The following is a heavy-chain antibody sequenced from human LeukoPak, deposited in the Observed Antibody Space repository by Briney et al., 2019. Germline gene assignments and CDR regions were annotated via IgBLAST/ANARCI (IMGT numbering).Heavy chain of an antibody. CDR1: YW. Sequence: YWSWIRQPPGKGLEWMGIIYPGDSDTRYSPSFQGQVTISADKSISTAYLQWSSLKASDTAMYYCARRRWELRYFDYWGQGTLVTVSS. D-gene: IGHD1-26*01. V-gene: IGHV5-51*01. J-gene: IGHJ4*02. CDR2: IYPGDSDT. CDR3: ARRRWELRYFDY.